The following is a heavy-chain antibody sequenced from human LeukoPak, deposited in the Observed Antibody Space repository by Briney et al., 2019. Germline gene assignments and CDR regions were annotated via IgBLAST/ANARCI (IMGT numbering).Heavy chain of an antibody. CDR2: IYYSGST. D-gene: IGHD2-2*01. V-gene: IGHV4-38-2*01. CDR3: ERPGATATDGFDI. Sequence: TETLSLTCVVSGDSITNGYYWGWIRQPPGKGLQWIGSIYYSGSTYYNPSLKSRVTISVDTSKNQLSLRLNSVTAADTAVYYCERPGATATDGFDIWGQGTLVTVSS. J-gene: IGHJ3*02. CDR1: GDSITNGYY.